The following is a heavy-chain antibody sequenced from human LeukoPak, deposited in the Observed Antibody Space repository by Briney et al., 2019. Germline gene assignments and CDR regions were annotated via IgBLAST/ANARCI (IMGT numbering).Heavy chain of an antibody. CDR2: IYYSGST. D-gene: IGHD2-2*01. J-gene: IGHJ4*02. CDR3: ARGGRGTPPHCSSTSCRRKNFDY. CDR1: GGSISSGDYY. Sequence: PSQTLSLTCTVSGGSISSGDYYWSWIRQPPGKGLGWIGYIYYSGSTNYNPSLKSRVTISVDTSKNQFSLKLSSVTAADTAVYYCARGGRGTPPHCSSTSCRRKNFDYWGQGTLVTVSS. V-gene: IGHV4-30-4*01.